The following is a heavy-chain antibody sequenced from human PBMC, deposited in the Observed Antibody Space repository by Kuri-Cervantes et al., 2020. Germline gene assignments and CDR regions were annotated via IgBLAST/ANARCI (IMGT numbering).Heavy chain of an antibody. CDR2: INHSGST. J-gene: IGHJ1*01. CDR1: GGSFSGYY. CDR3: ARGRGSSWYYFQH. D-gene: IGHD6-13*01. Sequence: SETLSLTCAVYGGSFSGYYWSWIRQPPGKGLEWIGEINHSGSTNYNPSLKGRVTISVDTSKNQFSLKLSSVTAADTAVYYCARGRGSSWYYFQHWGQGTLVTVSS. V-gene: IGHV4-34*01.